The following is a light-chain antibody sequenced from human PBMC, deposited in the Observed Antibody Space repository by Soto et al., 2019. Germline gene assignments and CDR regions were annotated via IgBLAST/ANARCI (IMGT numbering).Light chain of an antibody. Sequence: QSVLTQPPSLSAAPGQKVTISCSGSSSNIGGNSVSWYQQLPGTAPKLLIYDDNKRPSGIPDRFSGSKSGTSATLGITGFQTGDGADYYCGSWDSSLSAYVIGTGTKVTV. CDR1: SSNIGGNS. CDR2: DDN. J-gene: IGLJ1*01. V-gene: IGLV1-51*01. CDR3: GSWDSSLSAYV.